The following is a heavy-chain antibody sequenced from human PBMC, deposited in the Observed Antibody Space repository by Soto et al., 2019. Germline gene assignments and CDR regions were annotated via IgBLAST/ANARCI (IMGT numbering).Heavy chain of an antibody. V-gene: IGHV3-23*01. CDR3: ARHPFDYHRVIGPPPARGFDN. CDR1: GFTFSNYA. J-gene: IGHJ4*02. D-gene: IGHD2-21*01. CDR2: ISNNGGST. Sequence: GGSLRLSCAASGFTFSNYAMSWVRQAPGKGLEWVSVISNNGGSTYYADSVKGRFTISRDNSKNTLYLQMNSLREDDTAVYYYARHPFDYHRVIGPPPARGFDNWSQGTPATVSS.